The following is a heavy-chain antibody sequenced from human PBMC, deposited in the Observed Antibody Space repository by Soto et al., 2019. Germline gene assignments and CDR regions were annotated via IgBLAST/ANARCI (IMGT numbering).Heavy chain of an antibody. CDR1: GFTFSSYS. V-gene: IGHV3-48*01. CDR3: ARDGGSTSWRIVATGGKMDV. Sequence: GGSLRLSCAASGFTFSSYSMNWVRQAPGKGLEWVSYISSSSSTIYYADSVKGRFTISRDNAKNSLYLQMNSLRAEDTAVYHCARDGGSTSWRIVATGGKMDVWGKGTTVTVSS. D-gene: IGHD2-2*01. J-gene: IGHJ6*04. CDR2: ISSSSSTI.